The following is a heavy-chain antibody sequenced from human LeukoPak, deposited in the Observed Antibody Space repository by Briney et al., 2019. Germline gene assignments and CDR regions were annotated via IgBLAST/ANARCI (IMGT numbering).Heavy chain of an antibody. V-gene: IGHV3-23*01. Sequence: GGSLRLSCAASGFTFSSYAMSWVRQAPGKGLEWASAISGSGGSTYYADSVKGRFTISRDNSKNTLYLQMNSLRAEDTAVYYCAKELRWDIVVVPASGGFDYWGQGTLVTVSS. CDR3: AKELRWDIVVVPASGGFDY. CDR2: ISGSGGST. CDR1: GFTFSSYA. J-gene: IGHJ4*02. D-gene: IGHD2-2*01.